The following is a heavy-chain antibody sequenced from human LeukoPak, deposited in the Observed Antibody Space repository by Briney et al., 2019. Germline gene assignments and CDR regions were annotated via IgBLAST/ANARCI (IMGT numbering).Heavy chain of an antibody. D-gene: IGHD3-22*01. CDR3: ARGDGWYYDSSGYYY. CDR1: GGSISSSSYY. Sequence: SETLSLTCTVSGGSISSSSYYWGWIRQPPGKGLEWIGSIYYSGSTYYNPSLKSRVTISVDTSKNQFSLKLSSVTAADTAVYYCARGDGWYYDSSGYYYWGQGTLVTVSS. CDR2: IYYSGST. V-gene: IGHV4-39*01. J-gene: IGHJ4*02.